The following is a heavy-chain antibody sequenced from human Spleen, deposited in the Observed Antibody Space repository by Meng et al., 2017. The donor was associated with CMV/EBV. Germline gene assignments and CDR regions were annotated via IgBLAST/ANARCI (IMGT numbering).Heavy chain of an antibody. CDR3: ARDSPSIPAVGTTDAFDI. Sequence: ASVKVSCKASGYTFTGYYMHWVRQAPGQGLEWMGWINTNSGGTNYAQKFQGRVTMTRDTSISTAYMELSRLRSDDTAVYYCARDSPSIPAVGTTDAFDIWGQGTMVTVSS. CDR2: INTNSGGT. J-gene: IGHJ3*02. V-gene: IGHV1-2*02. CDR1: GYTFTGYY. D-gene: IGHD6-13*01.